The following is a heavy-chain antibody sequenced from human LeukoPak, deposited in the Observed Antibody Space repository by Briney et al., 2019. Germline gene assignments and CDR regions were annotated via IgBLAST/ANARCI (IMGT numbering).Heavy chain of an antibody. J-gene: IGHJ4*02. V-gene: IGHV4-38-2*02. Sequence: SETLSLTCSVSGFSVSGGYYWGWIRQTPGEGLEWIGSIHHGASSYYNPSLRSRVTVPLDTPKNQFSLRMTSVTAADTAVYYCARGGGLVGPSDYWGQGILVTVSA. D-gene: IGHD3-16*01. CDR1: GFSVSGGYY. CDR3: ARGGGLVGPSDY. CDR2: IHHGASS.